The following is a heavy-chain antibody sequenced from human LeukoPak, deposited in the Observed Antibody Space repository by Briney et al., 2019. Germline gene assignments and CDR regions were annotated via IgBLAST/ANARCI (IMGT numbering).Heavy chain of an antibody. CDR2: IYYSGST. CDR1: GGSISSYY. CDR3: ARGRQSEFDY. J-gene: IGHJ4*02. Sequence: KTSETLSLTCTVSGGSISSYYWSWIRQPPGKGLEWIGYIYYSGSTNYNPSLKSRVTISVDTSKNQFSLKLSSVTAADTAVYYCARGRQSEFDYWGQGTLVTVSS. V-gene: IGHV4-59*01.